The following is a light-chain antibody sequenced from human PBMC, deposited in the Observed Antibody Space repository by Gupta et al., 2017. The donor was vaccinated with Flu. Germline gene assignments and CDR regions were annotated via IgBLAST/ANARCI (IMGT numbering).Light chain of an antibody. CDR2: MVS. CDR3: MQAAHWPWT. V-gene: IGKV2-30*01. Sequence: DVVLPLSPLSLSVTLGQPASISCRSTQGLVYSDGNTYLHWFQQRPGQSPRRLIYMVSQRESGVPDRFSGSGSGTDFTLKISRVEAEDVGIYFCMQAAHWPWTFGQGTKVEIK. CDR1: QGLVYSDGNTY. J-gene: IGKJ1*01.